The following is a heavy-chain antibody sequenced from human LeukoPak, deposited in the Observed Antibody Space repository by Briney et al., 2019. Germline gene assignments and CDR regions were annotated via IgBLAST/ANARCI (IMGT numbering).Heavy chain of an antibody. CDR3: AAVEMATISD. D-gene: IGHD5-24*01. CDR1: GFTVGSNY. J-gene: IGHJ4*02. Sequence: GGSLRLSCAASGFTVGSNYMSWVRQAPGKGLEWVSAISGSGGSTYYADSVKGRFTISRDNSKNTLYLQMNSLRAEDTAVYYCAAVEMATISDWGQGTLVTVSS. CDR2: ISGSGGST. V-gene: IGHV3-23*01.